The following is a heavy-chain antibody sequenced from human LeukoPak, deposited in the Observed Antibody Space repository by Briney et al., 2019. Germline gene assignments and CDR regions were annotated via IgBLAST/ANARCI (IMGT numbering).Heavy chain of an antibody. V-gene: IGHV4-30-2*01. CDR3: ARDYDYGMDV. CDR1: GASISSGGYS. J-gene: IGHJ6*02. CDR2: IYHSGST. Sequence: PSQTLSLTCTVSGASISSGGYSWSWIRQPPGKGLEWIGYIYHSGSTYYNPSLKSRVTISVDRSKNQFSLKLSSVTAADTAVYYCARDYDYGMDVWGQGTTVTVSS.